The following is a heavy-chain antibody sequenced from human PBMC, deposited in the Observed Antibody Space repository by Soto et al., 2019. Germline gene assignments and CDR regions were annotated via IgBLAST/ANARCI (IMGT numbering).Heavy chain of an antibody. D-gene: IGHD3-3*01. CDR2: IYYSGST. Sequence: GGSISSGDSYWSWIPQPPGKGLEWIGYIYYSGSTNYKPSLQSRVTISVDTSKNQFSLKLSSVTAADTAVYYCARDNPRLYYDFWSGYVYMDVWGKGTTVTVSS. V-gene: IGHV4-61*08. CDR3: ARDNPRLYYDFWSGYVYMDV. CDR1: GGSISSGDSY. J-gene: IGHJ6*03.